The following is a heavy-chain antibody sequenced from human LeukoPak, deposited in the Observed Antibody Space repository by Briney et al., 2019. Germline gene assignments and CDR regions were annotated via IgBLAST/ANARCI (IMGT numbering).Heavy chain of an antibody. J-gene: IGHJ4*02. CDR1: GFTFSSYG. Sequence: GGSLRLSCAASGFTFSSYGMSWVRQAPGKGLEWVSAISGSGGSTYYADSVKGRFTISRDNSKNTLYLQMNSLRAEDTAVYYCAKDPNYYGSGSYSPPPYYSDYWGQGTLVTVSS. D-gene: IGHD3-10*01. CDR3: AKDPNYYGSGSYSPPPYYSDY. V-gene: IGHV3-23*01. CDR2: ISGSGGST.